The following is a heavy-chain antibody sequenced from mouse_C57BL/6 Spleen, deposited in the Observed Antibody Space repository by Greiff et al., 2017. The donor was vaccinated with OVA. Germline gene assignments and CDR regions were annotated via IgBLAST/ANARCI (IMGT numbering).Heavy chain of an antibody. Sequence: EVKLVESEGGLVQPGSSMKLSCTASGFTFSDYYMAWVRQVPEKGLEWVANINYDGSSTYYLDSLKSRFIISRDNAKNILYLQMSSLKSEDTATYYCARTGGNYDFDYWGQGTTLTVSS. CDR3: ARTGGNYDFDY. CDR1: GFTFSDYY. D-gene: IGHD2-1*01. V-gene: IGHV5-16*01. J-gene: IGHJ2*01. CDR2: INYDGSST.